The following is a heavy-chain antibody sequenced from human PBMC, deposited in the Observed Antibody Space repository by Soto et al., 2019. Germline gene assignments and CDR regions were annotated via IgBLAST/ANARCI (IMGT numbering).Heavy chain of an antibody. J-gene: IGHJ4*02. CDR2: IDQDGSER. V-gene: IGHV3-7*01. CDR1: GFTFSTYW. D-gene: IGHD3-16*01. Sequence: EVQLVESGEGLVQPGESLRLSCAASGFTFSTYWMTWVRQPPGKGLEWVANIDQDGSERYYVDSVRGRFTISRDNAKNSLYLQMNSLGVEDTAVYYWLCGGNFFVYWGQGTLVTVSP. CDR3: LCGGNFFVY.